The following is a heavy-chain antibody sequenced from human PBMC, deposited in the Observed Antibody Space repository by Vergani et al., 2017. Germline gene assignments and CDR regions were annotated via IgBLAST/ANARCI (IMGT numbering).Heavy chain of an antibody. D-gene: IGHD5-24*01. CDR3: ARHVEAGCNWFDP. Sequence: QLQLQESGPGLVKPSETLSLTCTVSGGSISSSSYYWGWIRQPPGKGLEWIGSIYYSGSTYYNPALKSRCTISVDTSKNQFSLKLSSVTAADTALYYCARHVEAGCNWFDPGGQGTLVTVSS. J-gene: IGHJ5*02. CDR2: IYYSGST. V-gene: IGHV4-39*01. CDR1: GGSISSSSYY.